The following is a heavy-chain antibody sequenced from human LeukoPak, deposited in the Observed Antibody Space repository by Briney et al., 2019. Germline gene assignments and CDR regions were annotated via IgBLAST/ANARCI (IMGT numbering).Heavy chain of an antibody. V-gene: IGHV4-4*07. J-gene: IGHJ4*02. CDR3: ARSERTHRNFDY. CDR2: IYTSGST. Sequence: SETLSLTCTVSGGSISSYYWSWIRQPAGKGLEWIGRIYTSGSTNYNPSLKSRVTMSVDTSKNQFSLKLSPVTAADTAVYYCARSERTHRNFDYWGQGTLVTVSS. CDR1: GGSISSYY.